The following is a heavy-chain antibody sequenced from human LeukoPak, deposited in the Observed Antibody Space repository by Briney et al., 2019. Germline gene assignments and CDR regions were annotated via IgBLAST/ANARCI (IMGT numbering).Heavy chain of an antibody. D-gene: IGHD3-22*01. CDR2: IYYSGST. Sequence: PSEALSLTCTVSGGSISSYYWSWIRQPPGKALEWIGDIYYSGSTNHNPSLKSRVTISVDTSKNQFSLKLSSVTAADTAVYYCARVWGNDSSGYAIDYWGQGTLVTVSS. CDR3: ARVWGNDSSGYAIDY. J-gene: IGHJ4*02. CDR1: GGSISSYY. V-gene: IGHV4-59*08.